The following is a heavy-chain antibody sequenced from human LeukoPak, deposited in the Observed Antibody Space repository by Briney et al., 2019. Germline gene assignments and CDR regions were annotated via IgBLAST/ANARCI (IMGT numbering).Heavy chain of an antibody. J-gene: IGHJ4*02. CDR3: AKDFHTVTTFDY. CDR2: ISFDGNNK. CDR1: GFNFSSYG. Sequence: GGSLRLSCVASGFNFSSYGMHWVRQAPGKGLEWVALISFDGNNKYYADSVKGRFTISRDNSKNTLYLQMNSLRPEDTAMYYCAKDFHTVTTFDYWGQGTLVTVSS. D-gene: IGHD4-11*01. V-gene: IGHV3-30*18.